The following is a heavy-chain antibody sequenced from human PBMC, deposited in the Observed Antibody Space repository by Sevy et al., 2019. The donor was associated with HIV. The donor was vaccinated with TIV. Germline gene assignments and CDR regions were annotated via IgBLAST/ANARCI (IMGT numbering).Heavy chain of an antibody. D-gene: IGHD5-18*01. CDR2: ISWNSGSI. CDR3: GKDIRASYGYPNFDY. V-gene: IGHV3-9*01. CDR1: GFTFDDYA. Sequence: GGSLRLSCAASGFTFDDYAMHWVRQAPGKGLEWVSGISWNSGSIGYADSVKGRFTISRDNAKNFLYLQMNSLRPEDTALYYCGKDIRASYGYPNFDYWGQGTLVTVSS. J-gene: IGHJ4*02.